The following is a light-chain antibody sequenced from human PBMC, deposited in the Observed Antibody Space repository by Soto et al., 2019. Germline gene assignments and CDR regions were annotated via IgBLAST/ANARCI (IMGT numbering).Light chain of an antibody. V-gene: IGKV3-20*01. Sequence: EVVFTQSPGTLSLSPGERVTLSCRASQSVSSTYLAWYQQKPGQAPRLVIYGVSSRATGIPDRFSGSGSGTDFPLTISRLEPEDFAVYYCQQYGSSPWTFGQGTKVEL. CDR2: GVS. CDR3: QQYGSSPWT. CDR1: QSVSSTY. J-gene: IGKJ1*01.